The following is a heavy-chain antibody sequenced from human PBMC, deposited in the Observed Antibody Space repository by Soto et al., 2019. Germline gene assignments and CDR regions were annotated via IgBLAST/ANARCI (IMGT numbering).Heavy chain of an antibody. CDR3: ARAPVLMVQPFAP. V-gene: IGHV4-59*01. Sequence: SETLSLTCTVSGGSISSYYWSWIRQPPGKGLEWIGYIYYSGSTNYNPSLKSRVTISVDTSKNQFSLKLSSVTAADTAVYYCARAPVLMVQPFAPWGQGTLVTVSS. CDR1: GGSISSYY. D-gene: IGHD2-8*01. J-gene: IGHJ5*02. CDR2: IYYSGST.